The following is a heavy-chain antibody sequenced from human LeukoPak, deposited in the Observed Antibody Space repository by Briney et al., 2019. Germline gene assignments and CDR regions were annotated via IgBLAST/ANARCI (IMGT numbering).Heavy chain of an antibody. Sequence: SVKVSYKASGGTFSSYAISWVRQAPGQGLEWMGGIIPIFGTANYAQKFQGRVTITADESTSTAYMELSSLRSEDTAVYYCARAHILEWPDTLPDYYYYGMDVWGQGTTVTVSS. V-gene: IGHV1-69*13. J-gene: IGHJ6*02. CDR1: GGTFSSYA. CDR2: IIPIFGTA. CDR3: ARAHILEWPDTLPDYYYYGMDV. D-gene: IGHD3-3*01.